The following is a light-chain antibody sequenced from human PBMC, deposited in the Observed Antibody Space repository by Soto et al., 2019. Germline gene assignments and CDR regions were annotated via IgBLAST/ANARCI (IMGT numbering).Light chain of an antibody. V-gene: IGLV2-23*02. J-gene: IGLJ2*01. CDR2: EVT. CDR1: SIDVGTYNL. CDR3: CSYAGSQTFVV. Sequence: QSALTQPASVSGSPGQSITLSCTGTSIDVGTYNLVSWYRQYPGTAPKLLLYEVTKLPSGVSSRFSGSKSGNTASLTISGLQAEDEADYFCCSYAGSQTFVVFGGGTKLTVL.